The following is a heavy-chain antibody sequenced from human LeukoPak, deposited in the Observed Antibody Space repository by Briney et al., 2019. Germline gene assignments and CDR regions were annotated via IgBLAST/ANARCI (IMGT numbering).Heavy chain of an antibody. D-gene: IGHD6-13*01. V-gene: IGHV1-18*01. CDR1: GYTFTSYG. CDR2: ISAYNGNT. J-gene: IGHJ6*03. Sequence: ASVKVSCKASGYTFTSYGISWVRQAPGQGPEWMGWISAYNGNTNYAQKLQGRVTMTTDTSTSTAYMELRSLRSDDTAVYYCARGGLPSSSWGNYYYYYYMDVWGKGTTVTVSS. CDR3: ARGGLPSSSWGNYYYYYYMDV.